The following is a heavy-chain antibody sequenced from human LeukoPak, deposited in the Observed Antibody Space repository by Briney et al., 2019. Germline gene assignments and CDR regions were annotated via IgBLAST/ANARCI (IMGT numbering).Heavy chain of an antibody. CDR3: ARGRNYYDSSRYYYEGDAFDI. CDR1: GYIFTSYY. Sequence: ASVRVSCTASGYIFTSYYMYWVRQAPGQGLEWMGLINPSGGSIRYAQTLQGRFTMTRDTSTSTVYMELSSVRSEDTAVYYCARGRNYYDSSRYYYEGDAFDIWGQGTMVTVSS. V-gene: IGHV1-46*01. J-gene: IGHJ3*02. CDR2: INPSGGSI. D-gene: IGHD3-22*01.